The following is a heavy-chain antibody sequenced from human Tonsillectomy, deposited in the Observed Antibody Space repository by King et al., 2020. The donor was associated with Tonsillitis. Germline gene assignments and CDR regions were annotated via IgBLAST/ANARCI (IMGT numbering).Heavy chain of an antibody. D-gene: IGHD6-13*01. V-gene: IGHV2-26*01. CDR2: IFSNDEK. CDR3: ARIPVAAAGTGDAFDI. J-gene: IGHJ3*02. CDR1: GFSLNNPRMG. Sequence: LKESGPVLVKPTETLTLTCTVSGFSLNNPRMGLSWIRQPPGKALEWLAHIFSNDEKSYSTSLKTRLTISKDTSKSQVVLTMTNMDPVDTATYYCARIPVAAAGTGDAFDIWGQGTMVTVSS.